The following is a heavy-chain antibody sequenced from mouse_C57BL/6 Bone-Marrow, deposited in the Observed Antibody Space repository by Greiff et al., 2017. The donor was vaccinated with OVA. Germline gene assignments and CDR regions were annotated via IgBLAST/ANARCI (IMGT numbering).Heavy chain of an antibody. CDR3: ARRDYGSSYVTSNWYFDV. Sequence: VQLQQSGPELVKPGASVKLSCKASGYTFTSYDINWVKQRPGQGLEWIGWIYPRDGSTKYNEKFKGKATLTVDTSSSTAYMELHSLTSEDSAVYFCARRDYGSSYVTSNWYFDVWGTGTTVTVSS. CDR2: IYPRDGST. D-gene: IGHD1-1*01. J-gene: IGHJ1*03. V-gene: IGHV1-85*01. CDR1: GYTFTSYD.